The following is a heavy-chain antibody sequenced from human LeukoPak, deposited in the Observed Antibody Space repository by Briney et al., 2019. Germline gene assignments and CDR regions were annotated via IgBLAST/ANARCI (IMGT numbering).Heavy chain of an antibody. J-gene: IGHJ3*02. CDR2: IYDSGST. Sequence: SQTLSLPCTVSGASIRSDDYYWRWIRQPPGKGLEWFGYIYDSGSTYYNPSLKSRITISVDTSEHLFSLKLSSVTATDTAVYYCARDCSGGSGYGAFDIWGQGTMVTVYS. V-gene: IGHV4-30-4*01. CDR3: ARDCSGGSGYGAFDI. D-gene: IGHD2-15*01. CDR1: GASIRSDDYY.